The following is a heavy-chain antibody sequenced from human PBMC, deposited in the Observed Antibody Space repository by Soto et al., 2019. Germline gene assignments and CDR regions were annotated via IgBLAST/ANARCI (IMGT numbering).Heavy chain of an antibody. J-gene: IGHJ4*02. CDR3: ARGVYGAGNY. Sequence: SGKVECRASGCTESGYAMRGVRQAPGQGLEXXGGXIXXXXXAXXAQKFQGRVTITADESTSTAYMELSSLRSEDTAVYYCARGVYGAGNYWGQGTLVTVSS. CDR2: XIXXXXXA. V-gene: IGHV1-69*13. CDR1: GCTESGYA. D-gene: IGHD4-17*01.